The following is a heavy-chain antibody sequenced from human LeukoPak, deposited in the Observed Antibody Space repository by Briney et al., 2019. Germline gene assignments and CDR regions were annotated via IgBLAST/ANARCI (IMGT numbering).Heavy chain of an antibody. CDR2: MNPNSGNT. Sequence: GASVKVSCKASGYTFTSYDINGVRQATGQGLEWMGWMNPNSGNTGYAQKFQGRVTMTRNTSISTAYMALSSLRSEDTAVHYCATPRGDSSVFLGYWGQGTLVTVSS. J-gene: IGHJ4*02. CDR3: ATPRGDSSVFLGY. D-gene: IGHD3-22*01. CDR1: GYTFTSYD. V-gene: IGHV1-8*01.